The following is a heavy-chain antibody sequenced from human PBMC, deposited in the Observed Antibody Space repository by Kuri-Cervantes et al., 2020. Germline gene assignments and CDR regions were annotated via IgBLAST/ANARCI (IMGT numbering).Heavy chain of an antibody. CDR2: INPNSGGT. V-gene: IGHV1-2*04. Sequence: ASVKVSCKASGYTFTGYYMHWVRQAPGQGLEWMGWINPNSGGTNYAQKFQGWVTMTRDTSISTAYMELSRLRSDDTAVYYCARGKYDFWSGYYTFDAFDIWGQGTMVTVSS. J-gene: IGHJ3*02. D-gene: IGHD3-3*01. CDR3: ARGKYDFWSGYYTFDAFDI. CDR1: GYTFTGYY.